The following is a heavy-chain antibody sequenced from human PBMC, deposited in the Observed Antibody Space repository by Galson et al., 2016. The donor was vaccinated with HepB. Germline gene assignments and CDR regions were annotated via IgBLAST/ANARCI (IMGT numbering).Heavy chain of an antibody. CDR2: IHYSGSA. J-gene: IGHJ5*02. CDR1: GGFIRSYY. D-gene: IGHD6-6*01. CDR3: ARGASSSSYGSRWFDP. Sequence: SETLSLTCTVSGGFIRSYYWSWIRQPPGKGLEWIGYIHYSGSANYNPSLMSRVTISVDSSKNQFSLKLSSVTAADTAVYFCARGASSSSYGSRWFDPWGQGILVTVSS. V-gene: IGHV4-59*01.